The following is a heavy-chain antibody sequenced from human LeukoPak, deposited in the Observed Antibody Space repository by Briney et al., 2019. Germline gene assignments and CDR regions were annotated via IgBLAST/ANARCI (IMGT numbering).Heavy chain of an antibody. V-gene: IGHV1-69*05. Sequence: SVKVSRKASGGTFSSYAISWVRQAPGQGLEWMRRIIPIFGTANYAQKFQGRVTITTDESTSTAYMELSSLRSEDTAVYYCARDLATFDDYWGQGTLVTVSS. CDR3: ARDLATFDDY. D-gene: IGHD3-16*01. CDR1: GGTFSSYA. J-gene: IGHJ4*02. CDR2: IIPIFGTA.